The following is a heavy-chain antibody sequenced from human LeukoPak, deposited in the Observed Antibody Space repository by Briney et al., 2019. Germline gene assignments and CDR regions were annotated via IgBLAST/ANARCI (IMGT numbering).Heavy chain of an antibody. CDR3: ARDPNYDSSGYPFDY. CDR1: GFTFSSYG. D-gene: IGHD3-22*01. V-gene: IGHV3-33*01. Sequence: GGSLRLSCAASGFTFSSYGMHWVRQAPGKGLEWVAVIWYDGSNKYYADSVKGRFTISRDNSKNTLYLQMNSLRAEDTAVYYCARDPNYDSSGYPFDYWGQGTLVTVSS. J-gene: IGHJ4*02. CDR2: IWYDGSNK.